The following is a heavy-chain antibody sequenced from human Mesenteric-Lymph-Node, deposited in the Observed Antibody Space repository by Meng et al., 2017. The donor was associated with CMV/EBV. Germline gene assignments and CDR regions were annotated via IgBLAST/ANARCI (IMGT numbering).Heavy chain of an antibody. J-gene: IGHJ5*02. V-gene: IGHV1-8*01. CDR3: ARGWVVVAAKRNWFDP. CDR2: MNPNSGNT. CDR1: GYPFTSYD. D-gene: IGHD2-15*01. Sequence: SGYPFTSYDINWVRQATGQGLEWMGWMNPNSGNTGYAQKFQGRVTMTRNTSISTAYMELSSLRSEDTAVYYCARGWVVVAAKRNWFDPWGQGTLVTVSS.